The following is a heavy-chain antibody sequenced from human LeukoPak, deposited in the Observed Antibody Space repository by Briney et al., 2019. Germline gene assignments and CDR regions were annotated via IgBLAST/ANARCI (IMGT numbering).Heavy chain of an antibody. CDR3: ARAGTGLKIDFDY. CDR1: GDSVSSEGAT. Sequence: SQTLSLTCAISGDSVSSEGATWNWIRQSPSRGLEWLGRTYYRSKWYNDYALSVKSRVTINPDTSKNQFSLQLNSVTPEDTAVYYCARAGTGLKIDFDYWGQRTLVTVSS. V-gene: IGHV6-1*01. CDR2: TYYRSKWYN. J-gene: IGHJ4*02. D-gene: IGHD1-14*01.